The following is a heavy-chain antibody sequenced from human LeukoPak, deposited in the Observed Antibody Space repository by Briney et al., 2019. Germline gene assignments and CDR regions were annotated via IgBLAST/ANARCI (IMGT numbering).Heavy chain of an antibody. D-gene: IGHD1-1*01. Sequence: GGSLRLSCAASGFTFSTYTMNWVRQAPGKGLEWVSSISSSSNAINYADSVKGRFTISRDNANNSLYLQMSSLRAEDTAVYYCARQDVAWNDVYWFDPWGQGTLVAVSS. CDR3: ARQDVAWNDVYWFDP. CDR2: ISSSSNAI. J-gene: IGHJ5*02. V-gene: IGHV3-21*01. CDR1: GFTFSTYT.